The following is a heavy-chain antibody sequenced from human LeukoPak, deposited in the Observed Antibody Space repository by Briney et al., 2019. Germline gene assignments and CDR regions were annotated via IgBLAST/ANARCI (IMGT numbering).Heavy chain of an antibody. V-gene: IGHV1-46*01. J-gene: IGHJ4*02. CDR1: GYTFTNYY. D-gene: IGHD5-18*01. Sequence: ASVKVSCKASGYTFTNYYMHWVRQAPGQGLEWMGIINPSGGSTSYAQKFQGRGTMTRDTSTSTFYMELSSLRSEDTAVYYCARAGEDTAMVTSDYWGQGTLVTVSS. CDR2: INPSGGST. CDR3: ARAGEDTAMVTSDY.